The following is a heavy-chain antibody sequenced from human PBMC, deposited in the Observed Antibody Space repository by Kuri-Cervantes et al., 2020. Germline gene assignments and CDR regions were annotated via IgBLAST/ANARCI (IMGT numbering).Heavy chain of an antibody. D-gene: IGHD1-26*01. CDR2: ISYDGSNK. Sequence: GESLKISCAASGFTFSSYAMHWVRQAPGKGLEWVAVISYDGSNKYYADSVKGRFTISRDNSKNTLYLQMNSLRAEDTAVYYCARVGPGGFFDYWGQGTLVTVSS. J-gene: IGHJ4*02. V-gene: IGHV3-30-3*01. CDR1: GFTFSSYA. CDR3: ARVGPGGFFDY.